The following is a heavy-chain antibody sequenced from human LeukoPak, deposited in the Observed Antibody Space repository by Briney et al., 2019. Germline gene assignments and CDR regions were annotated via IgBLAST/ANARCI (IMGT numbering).Heavy chain of an antibody. V-gene: IGHV3-23*01. CDR2: ISGSGGST. J-gene: IGHJ5*02. D-gene: IGHD6-13*01. Sequence: HAGGSLRLSCAASGFTFNSHAMSWVRQAPGKGLEWVSAISGSGGSTYYADSVKGRFTISRDNSKNTLYLQMNGLGAEDMAIYYCAREVASSWYLGWFDPWGQGTLVTVSS. CDR1: GFTFNSHA. CDR3: AREVASSWYLGWFDP.